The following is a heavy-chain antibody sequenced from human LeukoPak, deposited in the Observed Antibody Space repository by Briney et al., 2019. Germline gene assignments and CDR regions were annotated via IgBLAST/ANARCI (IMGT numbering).Heavy chain of an antibody. D-gene: IGHD2-2*01. CDR1: GGSISSSSYY. CDR2: IYYSGST. CDR3: ARQAYCSSTSCYDFSDY. J-gene: IGHJ4*02. V-gene: IGHV4-39*01. Sequence: PSETLSLTCTVSGGSISSSSYYWGWIRQPPGKGLEWIGSIYYSGSTYYNPPLKSRVTISVDTSKNQFSLKLSSVTAADTAVYYCARQAYCSSTSCYDFSDYWGQGTLVTVSS.